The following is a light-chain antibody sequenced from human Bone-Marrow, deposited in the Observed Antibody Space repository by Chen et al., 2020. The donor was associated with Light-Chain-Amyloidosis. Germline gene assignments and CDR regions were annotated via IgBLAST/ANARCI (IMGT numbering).Light chain of an antibody. CDR1: SSDVGGDNH. CDR3: SSYTITNTLV. CDR2: EVT. J-gene: IGLJ1*01. V-gene: IGLV2-14*01. Sequence: QSALTQPASVSGSPGQSITISCTGTSSDVGGDNHVSWYQQHPDKAPKLMLYEVTNRTSWVPDRFSASQSDNTASLTISGLQTEDEADYFCSSYTITNTLVFGSGTRVTVL.